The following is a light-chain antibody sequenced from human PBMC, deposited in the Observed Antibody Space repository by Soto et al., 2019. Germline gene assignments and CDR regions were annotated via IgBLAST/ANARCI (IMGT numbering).Light chain of an antibody. CDR1: QGIYSR. CDR2: ATS. CDR3: QQTDDFPLT. V-gene: IGKV1D-12*01. Sequence: DIQMTQSPSSVSASVGDTVTITCRASQGIYSRLAWYQQKPGKAPELLIYATSTLQNGVPSRFSGSGFGTDFTLSISSLQPEDSASYFCQQTDDFPLTFGGGTKGDIK. J-gene: IGKJ4*01.